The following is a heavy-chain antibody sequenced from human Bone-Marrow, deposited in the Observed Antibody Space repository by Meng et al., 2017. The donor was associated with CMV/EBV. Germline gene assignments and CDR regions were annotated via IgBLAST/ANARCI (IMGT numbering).Heavy chain of an antibody. CDR1: GGSISSGDYY. CDR2: IYYSGST. J-gene: IGHJ3*02. D-gene: IGHD4-11*01. V-gene: IGHV4-30-4*08. Sequence: SETLSFTCTVSGGSISSGDYYWSWIRQPPGKCLEWIGYIYYSGSTYYNPSLNSRVTISVDTSKNQFSLKLSSVTAADTAVYYCARAGDSNYGDAFDIWGQGTMVTVSS. CDR3: ARAGDSNYGDAFDI.